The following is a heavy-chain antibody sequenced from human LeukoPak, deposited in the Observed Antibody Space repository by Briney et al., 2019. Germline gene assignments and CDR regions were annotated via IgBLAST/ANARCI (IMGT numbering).Heavy chain of an antibody. D-gene: IGHD2-21*01. V-gene: IGHV4-61*02. CDR2: IYTSGST. J-gene: IGHJ6*03. CDR3: VRHTWGGHDYYYYYYMDV. Sequence: PSQTLSLTCTVSGGSISSGSYCWSWIRQPPGTVLEWIGRIYTSGSTNYNPSLKNRVTISADTPKNQFSLNRSSATAADTAVYYCVRHTWGGHDYYYYYYMDVWGKGTTVTISS. CDR1: GGSISSGSYC.